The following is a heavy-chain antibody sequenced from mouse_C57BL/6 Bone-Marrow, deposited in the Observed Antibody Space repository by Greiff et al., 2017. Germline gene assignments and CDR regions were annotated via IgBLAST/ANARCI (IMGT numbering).Heavy chain of an antibody. CDR1: GFTFSDYG. J-gene: IGHJ2*01. Sequence: VQLQQSGGGLVKPGGSLKLSCAASGFTFSDYGMHWVRQAPEKGLEWVAYISSGSSTIYYADTVKGRFTISRDNAKNTLFLQITSLRSEDTAMYYCARQGYYFDYWCQGTTLTVSS. V-gene: IGHV5-17*01. CDR2: ISSGSSTI. CDR3: ARQGYYFDY.